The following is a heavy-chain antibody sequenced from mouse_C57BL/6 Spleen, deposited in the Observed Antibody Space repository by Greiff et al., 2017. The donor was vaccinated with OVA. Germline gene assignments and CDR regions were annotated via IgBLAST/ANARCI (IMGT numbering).Heavy chain of an antibody. J-gene: IGHJ3*01. CDR2: IDPETGGT. D-gene: IGHD3-2*02. Sequence: VQLQQSGAELVRPGASVTLSCKASGYTFTDYEMHWVKQTPVHGLEWIGAIDPETGGTAYNQKFKGKAILTADKSSSTAYMELRSLTSEDSAVDYCTRKGQLRLSFAYWGQGTLVTVSA. V-gene: IGHV1-15*01. CDR1: GYTFTDYE. CDR3: TRKGQLRLSFAY.